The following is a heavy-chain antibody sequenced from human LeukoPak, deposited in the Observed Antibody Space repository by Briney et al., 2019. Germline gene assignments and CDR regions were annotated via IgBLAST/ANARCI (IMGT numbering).Heavy chain of an antibody. V-gene: IGHV3-49*04. CDR3: TRSQGIQLWFDNYFDY. J-gene: IGHJ4*02. D-gene: IGHD5-18*01. CDR2: IRSKAYGGTT. CDR1: GFTFGDYA. Sequence: GGSLRLSCTASGFTFGDYAMSWVRQAPGKGLEWVGFIRSKAYGGTTEYAASVKGRFTISRDDSKSIAYLQMNSLKTEDTAVYYCTRSQGIQLWFDNYFDYWGQGTLVTVSS.